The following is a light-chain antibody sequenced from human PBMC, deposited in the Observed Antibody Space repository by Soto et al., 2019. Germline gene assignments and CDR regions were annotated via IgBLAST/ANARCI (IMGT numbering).Light chain of an antibody. V-gene: IGKV2-30*01. CDR1: QSLVLSDGNTY. CDR3: LQGTRLPGT. J-gene: IGKJ2*01. CDR2: KGS. Sequence: DVVMTQSPLSLPVTLGQPASISCRSSQSLVLSDGNTYLNWSHQRPGQSPMRLIDKGSNRDSGVPNRFSGSGSGNDFTLKISRVEAEDVEFYYYLQGTRLPGTFGQGTKLA.